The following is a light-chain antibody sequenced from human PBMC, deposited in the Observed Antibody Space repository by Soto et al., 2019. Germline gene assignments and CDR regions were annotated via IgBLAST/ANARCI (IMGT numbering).Light chain of an antibody. CDR2: GAS. J-gene: IGKJ1*01. V-gene: IGKV3-15*01. Sequence: EIVMTQSPATLSVSPGERATLSCRASQSVSSNLAWYQQKPGQAPRLLIYGASTRATGIPARFSGSGSGTEFALTITSLQSEDFAVYYCRQYIDWPETFGQGTKVEIK. CDR1: QSVSSN. CDR3: RQYIDWPET.